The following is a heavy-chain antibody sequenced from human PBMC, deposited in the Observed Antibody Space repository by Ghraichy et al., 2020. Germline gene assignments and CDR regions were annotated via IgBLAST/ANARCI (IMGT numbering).Heavy chain of an antibody. V-gene: IGHV1-69*13. J-gene: IGHJ1*01. CDR2: IIPIFGTA. D-gene: IGHD1-26*01. CDR3: ARVMNGSYRAEYFQH. CDR1: GGTFSSYA. Sequence: SVKVSCKASGGTFSSYAISWVRQAPGQGLEWMGGIIPIFGTANYAQKFQGRVTITADESTSTAYMVLSSLRSEDTAVYYCARVMNGSYRAEYFQHWGQGTLVTVSS.